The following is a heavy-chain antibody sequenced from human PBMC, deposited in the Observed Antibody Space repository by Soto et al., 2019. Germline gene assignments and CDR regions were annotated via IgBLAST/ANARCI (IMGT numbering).Heavy chain of an antibody. CDR1: GFTFSSYA. Sequence: EVQLLESGGGLVQPGGSLRLSCAASGFTFSSYAMSWVRQAPGKGLEWVSAISGSGGSTYYADSVKGRFTISRDNSKNTLYLQMNSLTAEDPATYYCTKDLGGHLDAFDIWGQGTMVTVFS. J-gene: IGHJ3*02. V-gene: IGHV3-23*01. D-gene: IGHD2-21*02. CDR3: TKDLGGHLDAFDI. CDR2: ISGSGGST.